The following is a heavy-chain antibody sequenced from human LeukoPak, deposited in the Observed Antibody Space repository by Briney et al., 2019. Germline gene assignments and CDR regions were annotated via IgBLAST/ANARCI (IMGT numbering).Heavy chain of an antibody. CDR3: ARELRATVTNYYYYGMDV. V-gene: IGHV3-30*04. D-gene: IGHD4-17*01. CDR2: ISYEGSNK. CDR1: GFTFSSYA. Sequence: GGSLRLSCAASGFTFSSYAMHWVRQAPGKGLEWVAVISYEGSNKYYADSVKGRFTISRDNSKNTLYLQMNSLRAEDTAVYYCARELRATVTNYYYYGMDVWGKGTTVTVSS. J-gene: IGHJ6*04.